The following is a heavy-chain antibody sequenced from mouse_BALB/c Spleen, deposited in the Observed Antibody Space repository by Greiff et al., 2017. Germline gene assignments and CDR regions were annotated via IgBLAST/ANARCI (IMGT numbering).Heavy chain of an antibody. CDR3: ARSGGYDDSFAY. J-gene: IGHJ3*01. D-gene: IGHD2-2*01. CDR1: GFTFSSFG. CDR2: ISSGSSTT. V-gene: IGHV5-17*02. Sequence: EVQLVESGGGLVQPGGSRKLSCAASGFTFSSFGMNWVRQAPEKGLEWVAYISSGSSTTYYADTVKGRFTISRDNPKNTLFLQMTSLRSEDTAMYYFARSGGYDDSFAYWGQGTLVTVSA.